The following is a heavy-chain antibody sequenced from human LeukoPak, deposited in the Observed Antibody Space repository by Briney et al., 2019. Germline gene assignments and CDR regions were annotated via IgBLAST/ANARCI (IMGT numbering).Heavy chain of an antibody. CDR1: GFTFSNYW. J-gene: IGHJ3*02. D-gene: IGHD4-23*01. CDR3: VSHVYGGSPFDI. Sequence: GGSLRLSCAASGFTFSNYWVHWVRQAPGKGLVWVSRINTDGSTTSYADSVKGRFTISRDNAENTLYLQMNSLRAEDTAVYHCVSHVYGGSPFDIWGQGTMVTVSS. V-gene: IGHV3-74*01. CDR2: INTDGSTT.